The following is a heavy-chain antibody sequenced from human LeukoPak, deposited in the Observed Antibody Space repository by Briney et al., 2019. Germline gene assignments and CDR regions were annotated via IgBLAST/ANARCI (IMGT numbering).Heavy chain of an antibody. D-gene: IGHD6-19*01. Sequence: SETLSLTCTVSGGSISSYYWSWIRQPPGKGLEWIGYIYFSGGTNYNPSLKSRVTISLDTSKNQCSLNLSSVTAADTAVYYCARGTAGWVYFDYWGPGTLVTVSS. CDR3: ARGTAGWVYFDY. CDR2: IYFSGGT. J-gene: IGHJ4*02. CDR1: GGSISSYY. V-gene: IGHV4-59*01.